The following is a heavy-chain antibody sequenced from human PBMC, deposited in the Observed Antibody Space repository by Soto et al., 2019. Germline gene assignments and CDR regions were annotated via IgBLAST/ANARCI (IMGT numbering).Heavy chain of an antibody. CDR2: ISAYNGNT. V-gene: IGHV1-18*01. D-gene: IGHD3-16*02. CDR3: ARVGWEGDYVWGSYRNYFDY. Sequence: ASVKVSCKASGYTFTSYGISWVRQAPGQGLEWMGWISAYNGNTNYAQKLQGRVTMTTDTSTSTAYMELRSLRSDDTAVYYCARVGWEGDYVWGSYRNYFDYWGQGTLVTVYS. CDR1: GYTFTSYG. J-gene: IGHJ4*02.